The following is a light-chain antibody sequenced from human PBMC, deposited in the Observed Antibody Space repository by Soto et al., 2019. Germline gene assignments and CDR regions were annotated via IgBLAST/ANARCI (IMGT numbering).Light chain of an antibody. J-gene: IGLJ1*01. V-gene: IGLV2-8*01. CDR3: SSYAGSNTDV. CDR1: SGDVGGYNY. Sequence: QSVLTQPPSAPGSPGQSVTISCTGTSGDVGGYNYVSWYQQHPGKAPKLMIYEVNKRPSGVPDRFSGSKSGNTASLTISGLQAEDEADYYCSSYAGSNTDVFGTGTKVTVL. CDR2: EVN.